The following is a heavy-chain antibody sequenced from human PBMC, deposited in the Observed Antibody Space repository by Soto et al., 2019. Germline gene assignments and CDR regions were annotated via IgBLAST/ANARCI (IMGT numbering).Heavy chain of an antibody. CDR2: IIPLFGTP. CDR1: GGIFSTYA. J-gene: IGHJ4*02. D-gene: IGHD3-10*01. CDR3: ARDRDDYGSGNYYNRIDF. Sequence: QVQLVQSGAEVKKPGSSVKVSCKASGGIFSTYAISWLRQAPGQGLEWMGGIIPLFGTPNYAQRFQGRVTITADEPTSTAYMELRRLRSEDTAVYYCARDRDDYGSGNYYNRIDFWGQGTLVTVSS. V-gene: IGHV1-69*01.